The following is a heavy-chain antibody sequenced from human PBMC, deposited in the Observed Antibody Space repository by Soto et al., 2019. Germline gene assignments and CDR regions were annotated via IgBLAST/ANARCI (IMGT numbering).Heavy chain of an antibody. CDR1: GGSFSGYY. CDR2: INHSGST. J-gene: IGHJ5*02. Sequence: SETLSLTCAVYGGSFSGYYWSWIRQPPGKGLEWIGEINHSGSTNYNPSLKSRVTISVDTSKNQFSLKLSSVTAADTAVYYCARGGSAIAYYYGSGSYLNWFDPWGQGTLVTVSS. CDR3: ARGGSAIAYYYGSGSYLNWFDP. D-gene: IGHD3-10*01. V-gene: IGHV4-34*01.